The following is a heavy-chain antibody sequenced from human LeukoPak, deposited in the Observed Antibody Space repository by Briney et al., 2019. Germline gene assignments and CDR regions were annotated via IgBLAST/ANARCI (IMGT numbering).Heavy chain of an antibody. CDR2: ISYDGSNE. Sequence: GGSLRLSCAASGFTFTKYCMNWVRQAPGKGLDWVASISYDGSNEFYADPVKGRFTISRDNSNNPLYLYMNSLRTEDTAVYYCEKGQGLYAPLRNYGMDVWGQGTTVTVSS. V-gene: IGHV3-30*18. J-gene: IGHJ6*02. CDR1: GFTFTKYC. D-gene: IGHD2-2*01. CDR3: EKGQGLYAPLRNYGMDV.